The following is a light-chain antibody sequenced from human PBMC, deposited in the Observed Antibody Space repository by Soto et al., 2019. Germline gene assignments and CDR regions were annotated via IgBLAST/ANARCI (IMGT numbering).Light chain of an antibody. Sequence: DIQMTQSPSTLSASVWDRVTITCRANESISTWVAWYQQRPGRAPKLLIYAASSLQSGVPSRFSGSGSGTDFTLTISSLQPEDFATYYCQQSYSTPRTFGQGTKVDIK. CDR1: ESISTW. CDR2: AAS. V-gene: IGKV1-39*01. J-gene: IGKJ1*01. CDR3: QQSYSTPRT.